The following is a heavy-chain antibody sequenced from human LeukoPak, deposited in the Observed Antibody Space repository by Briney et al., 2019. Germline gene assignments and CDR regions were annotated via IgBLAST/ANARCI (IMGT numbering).Heavy chain of an antibody. CDR2: IYSVGST. Sequence: GGSLRLSCAASGFTFSSYGMHWVRQAPGKGLEWVSLIYSVGSTYYADSVKGRFIISRDNSKNTLYLQMNSLRAEDTAVYYCARVTNHYFDYWGQGTLVTVSS. J-gene: IGHJ4*02. CDR1: GFTFSSYG. CDR3: ARVTNHYFDY. V-gene: IGHV3-66*01.